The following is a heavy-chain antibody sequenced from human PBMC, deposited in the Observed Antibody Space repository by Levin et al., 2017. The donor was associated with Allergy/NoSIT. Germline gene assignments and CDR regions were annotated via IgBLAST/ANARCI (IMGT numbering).Heavy chain of an antibody. J-gene: IGHJ5*01. V-gene: IGHV4-31*03. Sequence: SQTLSLTCSVSGGSISSDGYYWSWIRQHPGKGLEWIGYIYYSGSTYYIPSLKSRVTISLDTSKNQFSLNLSSVTAADTAVYYCAGAIGYQLLRNNWFDSWGQGTLITVSS. CDR3: AGAIGYQLLRNNWFDS. D-gene: IGHD2-2*01. CDR2: IYYSGST. CDR1: GGSISSDGYY.